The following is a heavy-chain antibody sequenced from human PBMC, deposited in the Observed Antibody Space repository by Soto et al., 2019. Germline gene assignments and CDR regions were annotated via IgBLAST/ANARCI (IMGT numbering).Heavy chain of an antibody. J-gene: IGHJ4*02. CDR2: FRGGGGST. CDR1: GFTFSDYA. D-gene: IGHD6-19*01. Sequence: EVQLLESGGDLVQPGGSLTLSCAASGFTFSDYAMSWVRQAPGKGLEWVSAFRGGGGSTFYADSVRGRFTISRDNAKSTLYLQMNSLRAEDTAVYYCAKIGWSEVAGWEFDYWGQLTLVTVSS. CDR3: AKIGWSEVAGWEFDY. V-gene: IGHV3-23*01.